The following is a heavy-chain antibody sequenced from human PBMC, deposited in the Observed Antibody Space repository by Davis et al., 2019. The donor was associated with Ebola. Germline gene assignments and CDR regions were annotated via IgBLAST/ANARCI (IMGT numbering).Heavy chain of an antibody. V-gene: IGHV3-23*01. D-gene: IGHD1-26*01. Sequence: PGGSLRLSCAASGFTFSSYSMNWARQAPGKGLEWVSAITSSGGSTYYADSVKGRFTISRDNSKNTLYLQMNSLRVEDTAMYYCAKDTSNIWFDIWGQGTMVTVSS. J-gene: IGHJ3*02. CDR2: ITSSGGST. CDR1: GFTFSSYS. CDR3: AKDTSNIWFDI.